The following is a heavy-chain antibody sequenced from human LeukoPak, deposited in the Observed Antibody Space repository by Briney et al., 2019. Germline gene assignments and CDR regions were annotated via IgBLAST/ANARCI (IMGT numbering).Heavy chain of an antibody. V-gene: IGHV3-7*03. J-gene: IGHJ6*02. Sequence: PGGSLRLSCAASGFTFSSYWMNWARQAPRKGLEWVASINHNGNVNYYVDSVKGRFTISRDNAKNSLYLQMSNLRAEETAVYFCARGGGLDVWGQGATVTVSS. CDR1: GFTFSSYW. D-gene: IGHD3-16*01. CDR3: ARGGGLDV. CDR2: INHNGNVN.